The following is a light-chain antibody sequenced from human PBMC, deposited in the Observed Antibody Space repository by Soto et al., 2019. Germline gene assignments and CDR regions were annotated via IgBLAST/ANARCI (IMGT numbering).Light chain of an antibody. CDR3: QQLHGYPIT. Sequence: DIQMTHSPSSLSASVGNRVTITFRASQSISSYLNWYQQKPGKAPKLLIYAASSLQSGVPSRFSGSGSGTDFTLTISSLQPEDFATYYCQQLHGYPITFGQGTRLEI. V-gene: IGKV1-39*01. CDR1: QSISSY. CDR2: AAS. J-gene: IGKJ5*01.